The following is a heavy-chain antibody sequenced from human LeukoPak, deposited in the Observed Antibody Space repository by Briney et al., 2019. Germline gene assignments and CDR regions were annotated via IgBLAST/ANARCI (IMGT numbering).Heavy chain of an antibody. CDR3: AKDTGYCSGGSCYPLDY. CDR2: ISGDGGST. Sequence: PGGSLRLSCAASGFTFDDYAMHWVRQAPGKGLEWVSLISGDGGSTYYADSMKGRFTISRDNSKNSLYLQMNSLRTEDTALYYCAKDTGYCSGGSCYPLDYWGQGTLVTVSS. J-gene: IGHJ4*02. CDR1: GFTFDDYA. V-gene: IGHV3-43*02. D-gene: IGHD2-15*01.